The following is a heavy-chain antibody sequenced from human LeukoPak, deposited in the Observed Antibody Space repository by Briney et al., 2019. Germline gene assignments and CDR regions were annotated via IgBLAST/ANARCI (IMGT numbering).Heavy chain of an antibody. D-gene: IGHD4-11*01. CDR2: IYYSGST. Sequence: SETLSLTCTVSGGSISSYYWSWIRQPPGKGLEWIEYIYYSGSTNYNPSLKSQVTISVDTSKNQFSLKLSSVTAADTAVYYCARHTVTTEIDYWGQGTLVTVSS. CDR3: ARHTVTTEIDY. J-gene: IGHJ4*02. CDR1: GGSISSYY. V-gene: IGHV4-59*08.